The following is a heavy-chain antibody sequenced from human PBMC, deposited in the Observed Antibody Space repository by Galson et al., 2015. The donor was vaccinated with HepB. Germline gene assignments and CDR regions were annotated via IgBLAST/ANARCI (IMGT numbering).Heavy chain of an antibody. D-gene: IGHD3-10*01. J-gene: IGHJ3*02. CDR1: GYTFTSFA. V-gene: IGHV1-3*04. CDR2: INTGYGQT. CDR3: ARDPLWSYYGNRPNRDAFDI. Sequence: SVKVSCKASGYTFTSFAMHWVRQAPGQRLEWMGWINTGYGQTKYSQNFQGRVTITRDTSARTAYMELSSLRSEDTAVYYCARDPLWSYYGNRPNRDAFDIWGQGTMVTVSS.